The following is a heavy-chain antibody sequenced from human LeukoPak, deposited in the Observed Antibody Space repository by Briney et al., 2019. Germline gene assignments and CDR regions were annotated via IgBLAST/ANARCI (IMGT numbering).Heavy chain of an antibody. V-gene: IGHV1-2*02. CDR3: AREGGIAAAGTGFWFDP. CDR2: INPNSGGT. J-gene: IGHJ5*02. CDR1: GYTFTNYD. D-gene: IGHD6-13*01. Sequence: ASVKVSCKASGYTFTNYDFNWVRQAPGQGLEWMGWINPNSGGTNYAQKFQGRVTMTRDTSISTAYMELSRLRSDDTAVYYCAREGGIAAAGTGFWFDPWGQGTLVTVSS.